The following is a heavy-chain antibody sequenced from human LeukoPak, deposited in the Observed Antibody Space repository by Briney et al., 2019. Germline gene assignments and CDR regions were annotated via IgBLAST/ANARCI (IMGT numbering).Heavy chain of an antibody. CDR2: SSHSGSS. V-gene: IGHV4-34*01. CDR3: ARGIFYGGRNQYIWFDL. D-gene: IGHD4-23*01. CDR1: GGPFRGFF. Sequence: SETLSLTCAVYGGPFRGFFWSWIRQTPGKGLEWIGESSHSGSSNYNPSLKSRITMSLDTSKSQVSLRLTSVTAADTAIYYCARGIFYGGRNQYIWFDLWGQGTLVTVSS. J-gene: IGHJ5*02.